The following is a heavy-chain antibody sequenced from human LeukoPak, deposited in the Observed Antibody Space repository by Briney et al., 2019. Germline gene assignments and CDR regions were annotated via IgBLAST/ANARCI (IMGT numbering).Heavy chain of an antibody. V-gene: IGHV3-23*01. CDR3: ANDGRGSYTFDY. J-gene: IGHJ4*02. CDR2: ISGSGRSI. CDR1: GFTFSSYE. D-gene: IGHD1-26*01. Sequence: PGGSLRLSCAASGFTFSSYEMNWVRQAPGKGLEWVSSISGSGRSIYYAYSVRGRSTIIRDNSKNTLYLQLNSLRVEDTGVYYCANDGRGSYTFDYWGQGTLVTVSS.